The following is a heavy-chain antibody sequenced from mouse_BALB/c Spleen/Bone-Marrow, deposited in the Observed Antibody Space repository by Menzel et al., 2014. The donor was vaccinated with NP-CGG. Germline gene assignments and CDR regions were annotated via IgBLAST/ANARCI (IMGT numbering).Heavy chain of an antibody. D-gene: IGHD1-1*01. CDR1: GYTFTDYV. J-gene: IGHJ2*01. V-gene: IGHV1-77*01. CDR2: IYPGSGST. CDR3: ARGYYGSSYYFDY. Sequence: QVQLKESGPELVKPGASVKMSCKASGYTFTDYVISWVKQRTGQGLEWIGKIYPGSGSTYYNEKFKGKATLTADKSSNTAYMQLSSLTSEDSAVYFCARGYYGSSYYFDYWGQGTTLTVSS.